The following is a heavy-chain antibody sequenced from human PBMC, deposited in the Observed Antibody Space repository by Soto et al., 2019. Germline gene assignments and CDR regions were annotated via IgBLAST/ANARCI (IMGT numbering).Heavy chain of an antibody. CDR1: GYTFTSYG. D-gene: IGHD4-4*01. Sequence: ASVKVSCKASGYTFTSYGISWVRQAPGQGLEWMGWISAYNGNTNYAQKLQGRVTMTTDTSTSTAYMELRSLRSDDTAVYYCARDLKRSSNYVSDYWGQGTLVTVSS. CDR2: ISAYNGNT. J-gene: IGHJ4*02. V-gene: IGHV1-18*01. CDR3: ARDLKRSSNYVSDY.